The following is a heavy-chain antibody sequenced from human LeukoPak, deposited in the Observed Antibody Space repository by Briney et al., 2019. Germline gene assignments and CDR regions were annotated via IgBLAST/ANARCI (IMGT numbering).Heavy chain of an antibody. V-gene: IGHV4-34*01. Sequence: SETLSLTCAVYGGSFSGYYWSWIRQPPGKGLEWIGEINHSGSTNYNPSLKSRVTISVDTSKNQFSLKLSSVTAADTAVYYCARVVPPVDYYGSGSHYNDYWGQGTLVTVSS. D-gene: IGHD3-10*01. CDR3: ARVVPPVDYYGSGSHYNDY. CDR2: INHSGST. CDR1: GGSFSGYY. J-gene: IGHJ4*02.